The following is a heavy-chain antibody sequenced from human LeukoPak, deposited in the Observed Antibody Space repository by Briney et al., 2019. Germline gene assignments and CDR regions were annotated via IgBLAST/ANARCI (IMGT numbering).Heavy chain of an antibody. D-gene: IGHD2-15*01. Sequence: GESLKISCKGSGYGFTSYWIGWVRQMPGKGLELMGIIYPGDSDTRYSPSFQGQVTISADKSISTAYLQWSSLKVSDTAMYYCARQRCSGGSCYPSWADYWGQGTLVTVSS. V-gene: IGHV5-51*01. CDR1: GYGFTSYW. CDR3: ARQRCSGGSCYPSWADY. CDR2: IYPGDSDT. J-gene: IGHJ4*02.